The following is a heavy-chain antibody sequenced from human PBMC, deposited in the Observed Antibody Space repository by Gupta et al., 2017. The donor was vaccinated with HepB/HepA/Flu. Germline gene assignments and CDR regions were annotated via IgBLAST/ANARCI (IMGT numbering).Heavy chain of an antibody. Sequence: QAQLVESGGGVVQPGRSLSLSCAASGFTFSSFGMIWVRQAPGKGLEWVAVVSFDGNDEYYADAVKGRFAVSRDNFKNTVYLQMNSLRIEDTAAYYCARDRLVGISTGVFDFWGRGTLVAVSS. CDR3: ARDRLVGISTGVFDF. CDR1: GFTFSSFG. V-gene: IGHV3-30*03. CDR2: VSFDGNDE. J-gene: IGHJ4*02. D-gene: IGHD1-26*01.